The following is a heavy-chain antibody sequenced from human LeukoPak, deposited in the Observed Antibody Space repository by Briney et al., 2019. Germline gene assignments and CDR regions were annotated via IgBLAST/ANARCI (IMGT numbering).Heavy chain of an antibody. V-gene: IGHV3-15*01. CDR3: TGRYCSTTSCSGFDY. D-gene: IGHD2-2*01. CDR1: GFTFSNAW. CDR2: IKSKTDGGTA. Sequence: PGGSLRLSRAASGFTFSNAWMSWVRQAPGKGLEWVGRIKSKTDGGTADYAAPVKGRFTISRDDSKNTLYLQMDSLKTEDTAVYYCTGRYCSTTSCSGFDYWGQGTLVTVSS. J-gene: IGHJ4*02.